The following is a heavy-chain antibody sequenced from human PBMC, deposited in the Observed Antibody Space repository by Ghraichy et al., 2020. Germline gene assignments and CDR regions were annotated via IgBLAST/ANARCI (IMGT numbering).Heavy chain of an antibody. CDR3: ARVACGGGSCYPGGFYFGMDV. V-gene: IGHV4-59*01. Sequence: GSLRLSCTVSAGSISSYYWSWIRQSPGKGLEWIGYIFYSGTTTYYPSLKSRVTMSVDTSTNQLSLTLTSVTAADTAVYYCARVACGGGSCYPGGFYFGMDVWGQGTTVTVSS. D-gene: IGHD2-15*01. J-gene: IGHJ6*02. CDR2: IFYSGTT. CDR1: AGSISSYY.